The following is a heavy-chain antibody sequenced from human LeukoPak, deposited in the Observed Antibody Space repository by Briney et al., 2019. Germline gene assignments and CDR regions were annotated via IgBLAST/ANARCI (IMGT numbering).Heavy chain of an antibody. V-gene: IGHV4-34*01. CDR1: GGSFSGYY. Sequence: SETLSLTCAVYGGSFSGYYWSWIRQPPGKGLEWIGEINHSGSTNYNPSLKSRVTLSVDTSKNQFSLKLSSVTAADTAVYYCARSRGSSGWFGWFDPWGQGTLVTVSS. J-gene: IGHJ5*02. CDR2: INHSGST. D-gene: IGHD6-19*01. CDR3: ARSRGSSGWFGWFDP.